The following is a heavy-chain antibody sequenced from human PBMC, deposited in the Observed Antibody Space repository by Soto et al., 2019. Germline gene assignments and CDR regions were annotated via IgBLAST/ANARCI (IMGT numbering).Heavy chain of an antibody. V-gene: IGHV1-18*01. J-gene: IGHJ5*02. D-gene: IGHD3-3*01. CDR2: ISAYNGNT. CDR3: ARDSDVDFWSGYVRFDP. CDR1: GYTFTSYG. Sequence: PVKVSCKASGYTFTSYGISWVRQAPGQGLEWMGWISAYNGNTNYAQRFQGRVTITADESTSTAYMELSSLRSEDTAVYYCARDSDVDFWSGYVRFDPWGQGTLVTVSS.